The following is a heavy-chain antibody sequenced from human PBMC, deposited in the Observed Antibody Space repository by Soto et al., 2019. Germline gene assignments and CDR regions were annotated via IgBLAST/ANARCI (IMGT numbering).Heavy chain of an antibody. CDR3: AKDPDYYDSSGYVDY. CDR2: ISGSGGST. D-gene: IGHD3-22*01. CDR1: GFTFSSYA. J-gene: IGHJ4*02. Sequence: PGGSLRLSCAASGFTFSSYAMSWVRQAPGKGLEWVSAISGSGGSTYYADSVKGRFTISRDNSKNTLYLQMNSLRAEDTAVYYCAKDPDYYDSSGYVDYWGQGTLVTVSS. V-gene: IGHV3-23*01.